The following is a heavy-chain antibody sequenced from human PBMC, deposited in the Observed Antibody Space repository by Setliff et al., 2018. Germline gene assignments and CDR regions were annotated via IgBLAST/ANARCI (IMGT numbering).Heavy chain of an antibody. CDR3: ARGRRDCYKAGFDP. V-gene: IGHV5-51*01. Sequence: GESLTISCKGSGYSFTSHWIGWERQMPGKGLELMGIIYPRDSDTRYSPSFQGQVTISADKSITTAYLQWSRLKVSDSGIYYCARGRRDCYKAGFDPWGPGTLVTVSS. CDR1: GYSFTSHW. D-gene: IGHD2-21*01. CDR2: IYPRDSDT. J-gene: IGHJ5*02.